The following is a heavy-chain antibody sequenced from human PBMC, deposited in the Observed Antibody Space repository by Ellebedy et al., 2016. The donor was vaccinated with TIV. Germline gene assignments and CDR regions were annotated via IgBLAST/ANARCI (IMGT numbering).Heavy chain of an antibody. CDR3: VPRMVVAFEY. J-gene: IGHJ4*02. V-gene: IGHV3-64*05. CDR2: ISNNGGST. D-gene: IGHD2-21*01. CDR1: GLTFSNYA. Sequence: PGGSLRLSCSASGLTFSNYAMHWVRQAPGKGLEYVSAISNNGGSTYYADSVKGRFTISRDNSKNTLYFQMSSLRAEDTAVYYCVPRMVVAFEYWGQGTLVTVSS.